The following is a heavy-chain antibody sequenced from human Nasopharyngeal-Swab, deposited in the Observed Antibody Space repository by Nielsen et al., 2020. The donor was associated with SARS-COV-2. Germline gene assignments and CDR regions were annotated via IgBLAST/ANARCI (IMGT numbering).Heavy chain of an antibody. CDR3: ARSRDDILTGYSFDY. V-gene: IGHV3-13*01. Sequence: GESLKISCAASGFTFSSYAMSWVRQAPGKGLEWVSAIGTAGDTYYPGSVKGRFTISRENAKNSLYLQMNSLRAGDTAVYYCARSRDDILTGYSFDYWGQGTLVTVSS. J-gene: IGHJ4*02. CDR2: IGTAGDT. CDR1: GFTFSSYA. D-gene: IGHD3-9*01.